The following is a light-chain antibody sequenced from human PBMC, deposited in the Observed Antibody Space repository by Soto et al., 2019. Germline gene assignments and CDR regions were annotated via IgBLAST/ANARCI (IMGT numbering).Light chain of an antibody. J-gene: IGKJ5*01. CDR3: QQGYDTPIT. CDR1: QNIITF. CDR2: AAS. V-gene: IGKV1-39*01. Sequence: IELTQSPSSLSASVGDIVTITCRASQNIITFLNWYQQKPGQDPXXLIYAASSLQSGVPSRFSGRGSGTDFTLTITSLQTEDFATYFCQQGYDTPITFGQGTRLEI.